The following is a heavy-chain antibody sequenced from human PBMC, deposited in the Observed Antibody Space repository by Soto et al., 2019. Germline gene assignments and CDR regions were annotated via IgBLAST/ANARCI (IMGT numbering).Heavy chain of an antibody. CDR2: IYYSGST. J-gene: IGHJ4*02. CDR3: ARVYYYDSSGYYWSPYFFDY. CDR1: GGSISSGGYY. D-gene: IGHD3-22*01. Sequence: PSETLSLTCTVSGGSISSGGYYWSWIRQHPGKGLEWIGYIYYSGSTYYNPSLKSRVTISVDTSKNQFSLKLSSVTAADTAVYYCARVYYYDSSGYYWSPYFFDYWGQGTLVTVS. V-gene: IGHV4-31*03.